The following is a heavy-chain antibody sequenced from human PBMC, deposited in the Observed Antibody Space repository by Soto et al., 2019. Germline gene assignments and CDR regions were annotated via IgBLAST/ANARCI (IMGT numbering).Heavy chain of an antibody. Sequence: GGSLRLSCAASAFTFSSYAMHRVRLVPGKGLGWVELIAKDGSKKYFADSVKDRFTISRDNSRNTLYLQMNSLRAEDTTVYYCARADIAAAGTEVHYYHYGMDVWGQGTTVTVSS. CDR1: AFTFSSYA. CDR3: ARADIAAAGTEVHYYHYGMDV. V-gene: IGHV3-30-3*01. D-gene: IGHD6-13*01. CDR2: IAKDGSKK. J-gene: IGHJ6*02.